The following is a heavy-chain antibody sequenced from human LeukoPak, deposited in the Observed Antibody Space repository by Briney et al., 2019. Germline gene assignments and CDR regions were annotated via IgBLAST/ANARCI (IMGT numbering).Heavy chain of an antibody. D-gene: IGHD3-16*01. CDR2: IIPILGIA. V-gene: IGHV1-69*04. CDR1: GGTFSSYA. J-gene: IGHJ5*02. CDR3: ARLAFGGAYLP. Sequence: SVKVSCKASGGTFSSYAISWVRQAPGQGLEWMGRIIPILGIANYAQKFQGRVTITADKSTNTAYMELSSLRAEDSAVYYCARLAFGGAYLPWGQGTLVTVSS.